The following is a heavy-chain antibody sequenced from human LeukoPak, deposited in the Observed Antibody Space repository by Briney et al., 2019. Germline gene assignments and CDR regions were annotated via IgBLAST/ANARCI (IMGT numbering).Heavy chain of an antibody. Sequence: GGSLRLSCAASGFTFSSYSRNWVRQAPGKGLEWVSYISSSSSTIYYADSVKGRFTISRDNAKNSLYLQMNSLRDEDTAVYYCARDAEYYYGSGSSYFDYWGQGTLVTVSS. D-gene: IGHD3-10*01. CDR1: GFTFSSYS. CDR3: ARDAEYYYGSGSSYFDY. J-gene: IGHJ4*02. CDR2: ISSSSSTI. V-gene: IGHV3-48*02.